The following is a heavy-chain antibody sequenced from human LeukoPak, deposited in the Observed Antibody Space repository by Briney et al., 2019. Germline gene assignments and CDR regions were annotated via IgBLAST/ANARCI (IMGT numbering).Heavy chain of an antibody. Sequence: WSWIXXXPXKGLEWXGEINHSGSTNYNPSLKSRVTISVDTSKNQFSLKLSSVTAADTAVYYCARSTTYGVVTIDYWGQGTLVTVSS. D-gene: IGHD3-3*01. CDR2: INHSGST. CDR3: ARSTTYGVVTIDY. J-gene: IGHJ4*02. V-gene: IGHV4-34*01.